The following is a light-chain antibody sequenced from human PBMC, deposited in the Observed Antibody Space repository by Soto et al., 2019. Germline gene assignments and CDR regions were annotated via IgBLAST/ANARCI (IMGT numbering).Light chain of an antibody. CDR2: DVT. J-gene: IGLJ2*01. CDR3: SSYTSSSTPYVV. CDR1: SSDVGGYIL. V-gene: IGLV2-14*03. Sequence: QSVLTQPASVSGSPGQSITISCTGTSSDVGGYILVSWYQQHPGEAPKLLIYDVTNRPSGVSNRFSGSKSGNTASLTISGLQAEDEADYYCSSYTSSSTPYVVFGGGTKVTVL.